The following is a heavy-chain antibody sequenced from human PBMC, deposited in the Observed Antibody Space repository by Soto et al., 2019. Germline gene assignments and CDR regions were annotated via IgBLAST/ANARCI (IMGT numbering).Heavy chain of an antibody. D-gene: IGHD4-17*01. CDR2: IYYSGST. J-gene: IGHJ5*02. Sequence: SETLSLTCTVSGGSISSYYWSWIRQPPGKGLEWIGYIYYSGSTNYSPSLKSRVTISVDTSKNQFSLKLSSVTAADTAVYYCARDKGDYGFDNWFDPWGQGTLVTVSS. V-gene: IGHV4-59*01. CDR1: GGSISSYY. CDR3: ARDKGDYGFDNWFDP.